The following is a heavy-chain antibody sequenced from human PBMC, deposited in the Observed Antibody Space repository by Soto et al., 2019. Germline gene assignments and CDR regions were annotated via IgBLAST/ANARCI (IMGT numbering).Heavy chain of an antibody. CDR3: ARDRTRNYGMDV. Sequence: PSETLSLTCTFSGVSVSSGGYSWTWIRQHPGKGLEWIGYMYYSGSMYSNPSLKSRVTISVDTSKNQISLKLRSVTVAGTAVYYCARDRTRNYGMDVWGRGTTV. J-gene: IGHJ6*02. CDR1: GVSVSSGGYS. CDR2: MYYSGSM. V-gene: IGHV4-31*03.